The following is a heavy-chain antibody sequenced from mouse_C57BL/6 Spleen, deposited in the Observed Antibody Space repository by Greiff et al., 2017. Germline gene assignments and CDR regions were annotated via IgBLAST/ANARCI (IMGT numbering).Heavy chain of an antibody. V-gene: IGHV1-26*01. J-gene: IGHJ2*01. CDR3: AREVYYYGSSFDY. D-gene: IGHD1-1*01. Sequence: VQLQQSGPELVKPGASVKISCKASGYTFTDYYMNWVKQSHGKSLEWIGDINPNNGGTSYNQKFKGKATLTVDKSSSTAYMELRSLTSEDSAVYYCAREVYYYGSSFDYWGQGTTLTVSS. CDR1: GYTFTDYY. CDR2: INPNNGGT.